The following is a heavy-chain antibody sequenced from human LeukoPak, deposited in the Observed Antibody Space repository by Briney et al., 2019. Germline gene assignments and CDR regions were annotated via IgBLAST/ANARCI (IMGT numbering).Heavy chain of an antibody. D-gene: IGHD1-26*01. CDR2: ISGYNGNT. CDR1: GYTFSNYG. CDR3: ARSGRGTYYYFDL. V-gene: IGHV1-18*01. Sequence: ASVKVSCKASGYTFSNYGISWVRQAPGQGLEWMGWISGYNGNTNYAQKFQGRVSMTADTSTSTAYMEVRSLRSDDTAVYYCARSGRGTYYYFDLWGQGTLVTVSS. J-gene: IGHJ4*02.